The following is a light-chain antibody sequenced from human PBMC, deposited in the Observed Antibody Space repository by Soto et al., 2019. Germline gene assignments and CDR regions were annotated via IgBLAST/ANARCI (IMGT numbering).Light chain of an antibody. CDR1: QSISTY. CDR2: AAS. CDR3: QQVNSYPPLT. Sequence: DIQMTQSPSSLSASVGGRVTTTCRASQSISTYLNWYQQAPGKAPKLLIYAASSLQSGVPSRFSGSGSGTDFTLTISSLHPEDFATYYCQQVNSYPPLTFGPGTKVDIK. V-gene: IGKV1-39*01. J-gene: IGKJ3*01.